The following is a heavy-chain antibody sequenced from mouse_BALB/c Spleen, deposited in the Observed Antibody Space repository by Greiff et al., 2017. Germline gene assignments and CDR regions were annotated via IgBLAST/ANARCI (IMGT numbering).Heavy chain of an antibody. CDR3: ARGYDGYSFWFAY. Sequence: EVMLVESGGGLVKPGGSLKLSCAASGFTFSSYAMSWVRQTPEKRLEWVASISSGGSTYYPDSVKGRFTISRDNARNILYLQMSSLRSEDTAMYYCARGYDGYSFWFAYWGQGTLVTVSA. CDR1: GFTFSSYA. J-gene: IGHJ3*01. D-gene: IGHD2-3*01. CDR2: ISSGGST. V-gene: IGHV5-6-5*01.